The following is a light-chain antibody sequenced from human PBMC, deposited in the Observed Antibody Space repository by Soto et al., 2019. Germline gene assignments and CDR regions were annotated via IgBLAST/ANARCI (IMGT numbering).Light chain of an antibody. J-gene: IGLJ2*01. V-gene: IGLV3-1*01. CDR3: QAWDSSIAV. CDR1: RLGNKY. CDR2: QDD. Sequence: SYELTQPPSVSVSRGQTATITCSGDRLGNKYACWYQQRPGQPPVLVIYQDDKRPSGIPERFSGSNSGNTATLTISGTQAMDEADYYCQAWDSSIAVFGGGTKVTVL.